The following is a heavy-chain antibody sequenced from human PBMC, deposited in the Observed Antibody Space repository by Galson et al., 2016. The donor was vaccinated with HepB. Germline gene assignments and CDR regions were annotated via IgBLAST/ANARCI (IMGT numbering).Heavy chain of an antibody. Sequence: ETLSLTCTVSGASVTSYYWSWIRQPPGKGLEWIGCVYYSGRIHYNPSLKSRVTMSADTSKNQFSLKLSSVTAADTAVHYCARQQVGNNWFDPWGQGTLVTVSS. J-gene: IGHJ5*02. D-gene: IGHD6-6*01. CDR1: GASVTSYY. CDR3: ARQQVGNNWFDP. V-gene: IGHV4-59*02. CDR2: VYYSGRI.